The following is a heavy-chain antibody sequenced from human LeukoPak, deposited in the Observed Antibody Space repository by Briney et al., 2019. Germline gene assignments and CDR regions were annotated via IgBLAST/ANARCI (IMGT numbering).Heavy chain of an antibody. Sequence: PGGSLRLSCAASGFTFSSYWMSWVRQAPGKGLEWVANIKQDGSEKYYVDSVKGRFTISRDNSKNTLYLQMNSLRAEDTAVYYCARDRGTQEYYFDYWGQGTLVTVSS. D-gene: IGHD1-1*01. CDR1: GFTFSSYW. CDR2: IKQDGSEK. V-gene: IGHV3-7*01. CDR3: ARDRGTQEYYFDY. J-gene: IGHJ4*02.